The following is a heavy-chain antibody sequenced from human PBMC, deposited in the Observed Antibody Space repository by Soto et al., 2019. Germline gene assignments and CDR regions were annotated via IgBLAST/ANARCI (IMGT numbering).Heavy chain of an antibody. D-gene: IGHD6-6*01. J-gene: IGHJ5*02. CDR1: GGSISSSSYY. CDR3: ARPYSSSSGWFDP. V-gene: IGHV4-39*01. CDR2: IYYSGST. Sequence: KPSETLSLTCTVSGGSISSSSYYWGWIRQPPGKGLEWIGSIYYSGSTYYNPSLKSRVTISVDTSKNQFSLKLSSVTAADTAVYYCARPYSSSSGWFDPWGQGTLVTVSS.